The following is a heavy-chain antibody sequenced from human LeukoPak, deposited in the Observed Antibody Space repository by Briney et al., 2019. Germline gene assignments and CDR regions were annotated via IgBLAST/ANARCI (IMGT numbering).Heavy chain of an antibody. Sequence: GGSLRLSCAASGFTFSTYEMNWVRQAPGKGLEWGSYISISGTTIYYADSVKDRFTISRDNAKNSLYLKMNSLRADDTAVYYCARDAYSGGWGPTYFDYGGQGTVVTASS. D-gene: IGHD6-19*01. V-gene: IGHV3-48*03. CDR3: ARDAYSGGWGPTYFDY. CDR2: ISISGTTI. J-gene: IGHJ4*02. CDR1: GFTFSTYE.